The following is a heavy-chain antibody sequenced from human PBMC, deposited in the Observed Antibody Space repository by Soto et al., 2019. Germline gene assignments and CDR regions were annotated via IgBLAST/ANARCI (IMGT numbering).Heavy chain of an antibody. CDR2: FIPIFGTA. J-gene: IGHJ6*02. Sequence: QVQLVQSGAEVKKPGSSVKVSCKASGGTFSSYAISWVRQAPGQGLEWMGGFIPIFGTANYAQKFQGRVTITADESTSTAYMELSSLRSEDTAVYYCAREGTIFGVVNYYYYGMDVWGQGTTVTVSS. V-gene: IGHV1-69*01. CDR1: GGTFSSYA. D-gene: IGHD3-3*01. CDR3: AREGTIFGVVNYYYYGMDV.